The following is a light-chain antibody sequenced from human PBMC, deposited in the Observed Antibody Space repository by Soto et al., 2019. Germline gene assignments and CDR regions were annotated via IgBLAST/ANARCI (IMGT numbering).Light chain of an antibody. J-gene: IGKJ1*01. CDR1: QSISSY. V-gene: IGKV3D-15*01. CDR3: QQYNNWPLWT. CDR2: GAS. Sequence: MTQSPSSLSASVGDRVTITCRASQSISSYLAWYQQRPGQPPRLLIYGASTRDTGVPTRFSGSGSGTEFALTITSLQSEDFAVYYCQQYNNWPLWTFGQGTKVDIK.